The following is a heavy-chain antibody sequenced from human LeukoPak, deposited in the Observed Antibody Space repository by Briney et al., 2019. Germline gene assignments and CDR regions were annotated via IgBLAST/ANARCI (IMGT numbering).Heavy chain of an antibody. D-gene: IGHD5-12*01. CDR2: INHSGST. CDR3: ATRGISGYNPIDY. CDR1: GGSFSGYY. J-gene: IGHJ4*02. V-gene: IGHV4-34*01. Sequence: SETLSLTCAVYGGSFSGYYWSWIRQPPGKGLEWIGEINHSGSTNYNPSLKSRVTISVDTSKNQFSLKLSSVTAADTAVYYCATRGISGYNPIDYWGQGTLVTVSS.